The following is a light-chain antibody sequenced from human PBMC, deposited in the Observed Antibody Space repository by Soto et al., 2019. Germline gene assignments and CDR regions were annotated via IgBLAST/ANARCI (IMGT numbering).Light chain of an antibody. J-gene: IGKJ2*03. Sequence: EIVLTQSPDTLSLSPRERATLSCRASQSVSGTSLAWYQQKPGQAPRLLISDASARATGIPDRFSGSGSGTDFTLTISRLEPEDSAVYYCQQYGTSIYSFGQGTKLEIK. V-gene: IGKV3-20*01. CDR1: QSVSGTS. CDR3: QQYGTSIYS. CDR2: DAS.